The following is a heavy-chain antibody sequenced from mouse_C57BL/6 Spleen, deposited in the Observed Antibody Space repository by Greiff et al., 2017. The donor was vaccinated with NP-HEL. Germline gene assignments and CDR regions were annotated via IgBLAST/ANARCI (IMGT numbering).Heavy chain of an antibody. CDR1: GYTFTSYW. D-gene: IGHD3-2*02. J-gene: IGHJ2*01. CDR3: AREEKTSSAPLWH. V-gene: IGHV1-52*01. Sequence: QVQLQQPGAELVRPGSSVKLSCKASGYTFTSYWMHWVKQRPIQGLEWIGNIDPSDSETHYNQKFKDKATLTVDKSSSTAYMQLSSLTSEDSAVYYCAREEKTSSAPLWHWGQGTTLTVSS. CDR2: IDPSDSET.